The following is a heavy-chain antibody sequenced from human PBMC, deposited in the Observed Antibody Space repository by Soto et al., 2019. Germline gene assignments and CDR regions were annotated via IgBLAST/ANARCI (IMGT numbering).Heavy chain of an antibody. Sequence: ASVKVSCKASGYTFTTYYMHWVRQAPGQGLEWMGIINPNSGYTNYTQKFQGRVTMTRDTSTSTVYMDLSSLTSEDTAVYYCARTPGGEFDYWGQGTLVTVSS. CDR1: GYTFTTYY. CDR3: ARTPGGEFDY. V-gene: IGHV1-46*01. D-gene: IGHD3-10*01. CDR2: INPNSGYT. J-gene: IGHJ4*02.